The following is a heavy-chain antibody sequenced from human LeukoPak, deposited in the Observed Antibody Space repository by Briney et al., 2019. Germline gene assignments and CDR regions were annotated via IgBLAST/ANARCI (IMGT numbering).Heavy chain of an antibody. CDR1: GFTLSSYW. Sequence: GGSLRLSCAASGFTLSSYWMHWVRQAPGKGLVWVSRINSDGSTTSYADSVKGRFTISRDNAKNMLYLQMNSLRAEDTAVYYCIYYGSGSYYKYYFDYWGQGTLVTVSS. D-gene: IGHD3-10*01. J-gene: IGHJ4*02. V-gene: IGHV3-74*01. CDR3: IYYGSGSYYKYYFDY. CDR2: INSDGSTT.